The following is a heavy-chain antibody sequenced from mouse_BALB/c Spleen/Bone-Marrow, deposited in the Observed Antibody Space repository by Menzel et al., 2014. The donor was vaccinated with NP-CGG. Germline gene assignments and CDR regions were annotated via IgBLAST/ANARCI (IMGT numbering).Heavy chain of an antibody. Sequence: QVQLQQPGAELVRPGASVKLSCKASGYSFTSYWMNWVKQRPGQGLEWIGMIHLSDSESRLNQKFKDKATLTVDKPSSTAYMQRSSPTAEDSVVYFCTRYDLTTMAFAYWGRGTLETVSA. CDR1: GYSFTSYW. CDR3: TRYDLTTMAFAY. D-gene: IGHD3-2*02. J-gene: IGHJ3*01. CDR2: IHLSDSES. V-gene: IGHV1S82*01.